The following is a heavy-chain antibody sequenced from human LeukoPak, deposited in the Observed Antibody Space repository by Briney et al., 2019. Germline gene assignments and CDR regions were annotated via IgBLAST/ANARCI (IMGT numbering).Heavy chain of an antibody. Sequence: ASVKVSCKASGYTFTSYDINWERQATGQGLEWMGWMNPNSGNTGYAQKFQGRVTMTRNTSISTAYMELSSLRSEDTAVYYCAREVWYYDSSGYSFYYYGMDVWGQGTTVTVSS. J-gene: IGHJ6*02. CDR1: GYTFTSYD. CDR2: MNPNSGNT. V-gene: IGHV1-8*01. CDR3: AREVWYYDSSGYSFYYYGMDV. D-gene: IGHD3-22*01.